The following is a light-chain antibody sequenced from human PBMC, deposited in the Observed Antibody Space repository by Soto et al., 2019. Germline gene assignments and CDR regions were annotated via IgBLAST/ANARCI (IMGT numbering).Light chain of an antibody. CDR3: QQYGSSPRT. Sequence: EIVLTQSPGTLSLPPGERATLSCRASQSVSSSYLAWYQQKPGQAPRLLIYGASSRATGIPDRFSGSGSGTDFTLTISRLEPEDFAVYYWQQYGSSPRTFGQGTRLEIK. V-gene: IGKV3-20*01. CDR2: GAS. J-gene: IGKJ5*01. CDR1: QSVSSSY.